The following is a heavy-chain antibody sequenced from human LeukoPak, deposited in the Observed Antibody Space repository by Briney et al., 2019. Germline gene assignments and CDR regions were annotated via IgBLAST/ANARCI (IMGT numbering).Heavy chain of an antibody. D-gene: IGHD3-3*01. CDR3: AKGQYDFWSGYHYYYYGMDV. CDR2: ISYDGSNK. J-gene: IGHJ6*02. CDR1: GFTFSSYG. Sequence: GRSLRLSCAASGFTFSSYGMHWVRQAPGKGLEWVAVISYDGSNKYYADSVKGRFTISRGNSKNTLYLQMNSLRAEDTAVYYCAKGQYDFWSGYHYYYYGMDVWGQGTTVTVSS. V-gene: IGHV3-30*18.